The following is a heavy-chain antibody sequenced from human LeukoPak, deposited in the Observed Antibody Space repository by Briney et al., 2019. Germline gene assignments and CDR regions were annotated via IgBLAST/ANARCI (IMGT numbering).Heavy chain of an antibody. CDR3: AREIPRVGSVVPAVIDRRGAFDI. V-gene: IGHV3-30-3*01. J-gene: IGHJ3*02. D-gene: IGHD2-2*02. CDR2: ISYDGSNK. Sequence: SCKASGYTFTSYAMHWVRQAPGKGLEWVAVISYDGSNKYYADSVKGRFTTSRDNSKNTLYLQMNSLRAEDTAVYYCAREIPRVGSVVPAVIDRRGAFDIWGQGTMVTVSS. CDR1: GYTFTSYA.